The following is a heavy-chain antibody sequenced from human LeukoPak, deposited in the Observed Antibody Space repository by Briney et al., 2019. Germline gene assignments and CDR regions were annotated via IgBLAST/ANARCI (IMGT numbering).Heavy chain of an antibody. V-gene: IGHV1-69*13. Sequence: GASVKVSCKASGGTFSSYAISWVRQAPGQGLEWMGGIIPIFGTANYAQKFQGRVTITADESTSTAYMELSSLRSEDTAVYYCARVGPYDSSGYYGYWGQGTLVTVSS. CDR1: GGTFSSYA. D-gene: IGHD3-22*01. CDR3: ARVGPYDSSGYYGY. CDR2: IIPIFGTA. J-gene: IGHJ4*02.